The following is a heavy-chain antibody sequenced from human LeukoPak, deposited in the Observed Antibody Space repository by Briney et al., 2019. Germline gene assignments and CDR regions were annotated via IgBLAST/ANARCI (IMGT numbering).Heavy chain of an antibody. V-gene: IGHV3-30*02. D-gene: IGHD4-17*01. CDR2: IRYDGSNK. CDR1: GFTFSSYG. J-gene: IGHJ4*02. CDR3: AKDLRVAMTTVTNYYFDY. Sequence: GGSLRLSCAASGFTFSSYGMHWVRQAPGKGLEWVAFIRYDGSNKYYADSVKGRFTISRDNSKNTLYLQMNSLRAEDTAVYYCAKDLRVAMTTVTNYYFDYWGQGTLLTVSS.